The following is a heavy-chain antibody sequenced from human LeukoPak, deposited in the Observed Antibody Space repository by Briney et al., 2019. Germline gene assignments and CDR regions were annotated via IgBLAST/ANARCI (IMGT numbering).Heavy chain of an antibody. V-gene: IGHV4-59*01. D-gene: IGHD3-3*01. Sequence: SETLSLTCTVSGDSITDYYWSWIRQPPGKGLEWIGHVSYSGRANYNHSLQSRVTISLATSRTQFFLSLTSVTAADTAVYYWARVSGGGGSEWVYNWGQGTLVTVSS. CDR1: GDSITDYY. CDR3: ARVSGGGGSEWVYN. J-gene: IGHJ4*02. CDR2: VSYSGRA.